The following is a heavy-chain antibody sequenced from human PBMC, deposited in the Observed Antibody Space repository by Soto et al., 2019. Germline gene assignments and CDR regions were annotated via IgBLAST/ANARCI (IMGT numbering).Heavy chain of an antibody. Sequence: EVQLVESGGGWVQPGGSLRLSCAASAFTFSDHFMDWVRQAPGNGLEWVGRTRNKANSYTTEYAASVKGRFTISRDDSKNLLYRQMNSLKTEGTAVYYFTSGFPKFDSWGQGTLVTVSS. CDR3: TSGFPKFDS. J-gene: IGHJ4*02. V-gene: IGHV3-72*01. CDR2: TRNKANSYTT. D-gene: IGHD3-10*01. CDR1: AFTFSDHF.